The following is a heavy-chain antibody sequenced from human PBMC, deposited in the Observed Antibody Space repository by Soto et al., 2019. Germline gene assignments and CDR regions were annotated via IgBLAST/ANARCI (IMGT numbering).Heavy chain of an antibody. CDR1: GGSQA. J-gene: IGHJ4*02. D-gene: IGHD5-18*01. CDR3: ATVGPPLSGAFTYGYEGPFDY. Sequence: QVQLVQSGAEVKKPGSSVKVSCKTSGGSQATSWVRQAPGHGPEWLGGIIGVFPTTNKAEKFEGRVTITADKSPGTPYMELSSLTSVDTAAYYCATVGPPLSGAFTYGYEGPFDYWGQGILVIVSS. CDR2: IIGVFPTT. V-gene: IGHV1-69*06.